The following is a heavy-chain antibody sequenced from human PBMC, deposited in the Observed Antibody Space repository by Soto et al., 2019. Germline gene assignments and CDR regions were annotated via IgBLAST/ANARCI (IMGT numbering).Heavy chain of an antibody. D-gene: IGHD1-7*01. CDR1: GGSISSGGYY. J-gene: IGHJ4*02. Sequence: QVQLQESGPGLVKPSQTLSLTCTVSGGSISSGGYYWSWIRQHPGKGLEWIGYIYYSGSTYYNPSLKSRVTISVDTSKNQFSLKLSSVTAADTAVYYCARTRYNWNYRDNYFDYWGQGTLVTVSS. CDR2: IYYSGST. V-gene: IGHV4-31*03. CDR3: ARTRYNWNYRDNYFDY.